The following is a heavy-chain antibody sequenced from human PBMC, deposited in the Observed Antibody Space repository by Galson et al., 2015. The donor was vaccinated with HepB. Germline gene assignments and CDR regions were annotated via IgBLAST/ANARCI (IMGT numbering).Heavy chain of an antibody. D-gene: IGHD3-3*01. V-gene: IGHV1-69*13. Sequence: SVKVSCKASGGTFNISPISWVRQAPGQGLEWMGGIIPVFGTEDYTQKFQGRVKITADESTNTAYMELSSLICEDTAIYYCARVSEWSPPHYYYYGMDVWGQGTTVTVSS. CDR1: GGTFNISP. CDR2: IIPVFGTE. J-gene: IGHJ6*02. CDR3: ARVSEWSPPHYYYYGMDV.